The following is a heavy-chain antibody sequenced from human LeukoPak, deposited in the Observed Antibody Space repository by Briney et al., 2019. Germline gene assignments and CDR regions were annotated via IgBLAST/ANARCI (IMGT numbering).Heavy chain of an antibody. V-gene: IGHV3-73*01. CDR3: ARVLPPPA. CDR2: IRSKANSYAT. CDR1: GFTFSGSA. J-gene: IGHJ4*02. Sequence: GGSLRLSCAASGFTFSGSAMHWVRQASGKGLEWVGRIRSKANSYATAYAASVKGRFTISRDDSKNTAYLQMNSLKTEDTAVYYCARVLPPPAWGQGTLVTVSS. D-gene: IGHD2-15*01.